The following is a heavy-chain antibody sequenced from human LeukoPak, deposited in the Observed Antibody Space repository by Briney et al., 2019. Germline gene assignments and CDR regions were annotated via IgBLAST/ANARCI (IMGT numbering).Heavy chain of an antibody. CDR3: AKDLYYDILTGYAYYGMDV. CDR2: ISYDGSNK. Sequence: PGGSLRLSCAASGFTFSSYGMHWVRQAPGKGLEWVAVISYDGSNKYYADSVKGRFTISRDNSKNTLYLQMNSLRAEDTAVYYCAKDLYYDILTGYAYYGMDVWGQGTTVTVSS. D-gene: IGHD3-9*01. J-gene: IGHJ6*02. V-gene: IGHV3-30*18. CDR1: GFTFSSYG.